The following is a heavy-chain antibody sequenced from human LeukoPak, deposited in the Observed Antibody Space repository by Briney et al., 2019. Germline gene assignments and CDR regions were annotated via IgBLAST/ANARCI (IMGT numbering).Heavy chain of an antibody. D-gene: IGHD4-11*01. V-gene: IGHV3-21*01. CDR2: ISSSSSYI. CDR1: GFTFSSYS. CDR3: ARGLATVTDGAFDI. Sequence: GSLRLSFAASGFTFSSYSMNWVRQAPGKGLEWVSSISSSSSYIYYADSVKGRFTISRDNAKNSLYLQMNSLRAEDTAVYYCARGLATVTDGAFDIWGQGTMVTVSS. J-gene: IGHJ3*02.